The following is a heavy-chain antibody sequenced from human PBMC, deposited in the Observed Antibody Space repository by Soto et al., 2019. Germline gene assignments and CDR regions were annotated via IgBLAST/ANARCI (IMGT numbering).Heavy chain of an antibody. D-gene: IGHD6-13*01. J-gene: IGHJ4*02. Sequence: SETLSLTCTVSGGSMIAYYWNWMRQPPGKGLQWIGYTYYSGSTTYNPSVKSRVTISVDSSKNQLSLKLDSVTPADTAVYYCARVRGTAGKRYFDYWGPGTLVTVSS. V-gene: IGHV4-59*01. CDR1: GGSMIAYY. CDR2: TYYSGST. CDR3: ARVRGTAGKRYFDY.